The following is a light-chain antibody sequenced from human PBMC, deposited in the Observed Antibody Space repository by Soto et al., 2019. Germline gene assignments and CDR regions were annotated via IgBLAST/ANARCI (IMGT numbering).Light chain of an antibody. CDR3: QQYSNYFT. V-gene: IGKV1-5*03. Sequence: DIQMTQSPSTLSASVGDRVTITCRASQSISSWLAWYQQKPGRAPKLLVYDASTLESGVPSRFSGSGSGTEFTLSISSLQPDDFATYFCQQYSNYFTFGPGTTVDIK. J-gene: IGKJ3*01. CDR2: DAS. CDR1: QSISSW.